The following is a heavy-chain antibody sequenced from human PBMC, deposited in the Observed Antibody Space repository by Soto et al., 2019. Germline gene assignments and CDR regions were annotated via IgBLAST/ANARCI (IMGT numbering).Heavy chain of an antibody. V-gene: IGHV2-70*01. CDR1: GFSLSTNLMC. CDR3: ARIRDSMYRYFEF. D-gene: IGHD3-22*01. CDR2: INWDDDE. J-gene: IGHJ4*02. Sequence: SGPTLVNPTQTLTLTCTFSGFSLSTNLMCVGWIRQPPGKALEWLALINWDDDEYYNKSLKTRLTISKDTSKNQVVLTLTNMDPVHTATYYCARIRDSMYRYFEFSGPGTLVTVSP.